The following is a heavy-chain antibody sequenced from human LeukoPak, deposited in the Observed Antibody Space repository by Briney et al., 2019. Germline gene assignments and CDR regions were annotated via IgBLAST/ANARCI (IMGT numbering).Heavy chain of an antibody. D-gene: IGHD3-22*01. J-gene: IGHJ6*03. Sequence: PGGSLRLSCAASGFTFSSYAMSWVRQAPGKGLEWVSAISGSGGSTYYADSVKGRFTISRDNSKNTLYLQMNSLRVEDTAVYYCAKVKDYYDSSGYYYYYYYMDVWGKGTTVTVSS. CDR1: GFTFSSYA. CDR2: ISGSGGST. CDR3: AKVKDYYDSSGYYYYYYYMDV. V-gene: IGHV3-23*01.